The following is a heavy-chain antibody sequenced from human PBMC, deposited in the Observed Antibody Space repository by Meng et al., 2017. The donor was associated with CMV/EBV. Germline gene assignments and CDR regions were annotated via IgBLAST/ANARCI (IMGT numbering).Heavy chain of an antibody. CDR2: ISAYNGNT. CDR3: ARDADCSSTSCYNYYYYGMDV. J-gene: IGHJ6*02. D-gene: IGHD2-2*02. V-gene: IGHV1-18*01. CDR1: YG. Sequence: YGTSRVRQEPGQGLEWMGWISAYNGNTNYAQKLQGRVTMTTDTSTSTAYMELRSLRSDDTAVYYCARDADCSSTSCYNYYYYGMDVWGQGTTVTVSS.